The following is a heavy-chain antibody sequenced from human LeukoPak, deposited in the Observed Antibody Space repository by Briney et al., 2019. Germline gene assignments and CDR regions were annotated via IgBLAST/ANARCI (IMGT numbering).Heavy chain of an antibody. J-gene: IGHJ4*02. Sequence: PSETLSLTCAVYGGSFSGFYWSWIRHVPGKGLEWIGEIDYTGSTSYNPSLKSRVTISVDTSQNQFFLLLTSVTAADTAVYYCARRPRNYGDYRFDYWGQGTLVTVSS. CDR1: GGSFSGFY. V-gene: IGHV4-34*01. CDR3: ARRPRNYGDYRFDY. CDR2: IDYTGST. D-gene: IGHD4-17*01.